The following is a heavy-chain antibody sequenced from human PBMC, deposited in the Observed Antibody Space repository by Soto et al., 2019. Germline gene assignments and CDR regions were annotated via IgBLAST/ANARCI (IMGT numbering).Heavy chain of an antibody. J-gene: IGHJ5*02. V-gene: IGHV4-31*03. CDR3: ARGGDGTRMGWFDP. CDR1: GGSISSGGYY. D-gene: IGHD1-7*01. Sequence: QVQLQESGPGLVKPSQTLSLTCTVSGGSISSGGYYWSWIRQHPGKGLEWIGYIYYSGSTYYNPSLKSRVTISVDTSKNQFSLKLSSVTAADTAVYYCARGGDGTRMGWFDPWGQGTLVTVSS. CDR2: IYYSGST.